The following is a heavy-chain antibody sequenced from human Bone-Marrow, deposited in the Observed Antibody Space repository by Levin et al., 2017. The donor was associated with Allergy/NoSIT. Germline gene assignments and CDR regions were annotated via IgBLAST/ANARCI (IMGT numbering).Heavy chain of an antibody. CDR3: AKDVGAARWDY. J-gene: IGHJ4*02. V-gene: IGHV3-23*01. CDR2: ISAGGNSA. Sequence: GGSLRLSCAASGFTFTSYAMCWVRQTPGKGLEWVSVISAGGNSAYYADAVKGRFTISRDNSKNTVSLQMNNLRAEDTAIYYCAKDVGAARWDYWGQGTLVTVSS. CDR1: GFTFTSYA. D-gene: IGHD4-23*01.